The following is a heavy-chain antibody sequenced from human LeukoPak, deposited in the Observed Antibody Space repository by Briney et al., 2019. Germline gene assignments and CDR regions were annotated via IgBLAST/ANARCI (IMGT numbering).Heavy chain of an antibody. D-gene: IGHD3-22*01. J-gene: IGHJ3*02. CDR3: ARDKHYYDSGGYPTWAFDI. CDR2: IYYSGST. V-gene: IGHV4-59*01. Sequence: SETLSLTCTVSGGSISSYYWSWIRQPPGKGLEWIGYIYYSGSTNYNPSLKSRVTISVDTSKNQFSLKLSSVTAADTAVYYCARDKHYYDSGGYPTWAFDIWGQGTMVTVSS. CDR1: GGSISSYY.